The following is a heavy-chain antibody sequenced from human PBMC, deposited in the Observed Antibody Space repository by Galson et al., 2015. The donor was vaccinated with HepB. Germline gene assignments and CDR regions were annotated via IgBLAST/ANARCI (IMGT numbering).Heavy chain of an antibody. D-gene: IGHD3-16*01. Sequence: SVKVSCKVSGYSLSELSMHWVRQAPGKGLEWMGGFDPEDGETIYAQKFQGRVSMTEDTSTDTAYMEMSRLRSEDTAVYYCAALIQYEYIWGSYSAKWFDPWGQGTLVTVSS. CDR3: AALIQYEYIWGSYSAKWFDP. CDR1: GYSLSELS. J-gene: IGHJ5*02. V-gene: IGHV1-24*01. CDR2: FDPEDGET.